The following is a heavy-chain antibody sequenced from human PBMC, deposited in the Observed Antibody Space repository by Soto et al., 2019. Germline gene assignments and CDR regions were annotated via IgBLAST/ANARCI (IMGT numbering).Heavy chain of an antibody. CDR3: ARGSTTVTYLGFDY. Sequence: EVQLVESGGGLVKPGRSLRLTCEASGFTFSSYSMHWVRQAPGKGLEWVSSINSGGTQIYYADSVKDRFSISRDTVKRSLFLQMNSLRAEDTGVYFCARGSTTVTYLGFDYWGQGALLSVS. CDR2: INSGGTQI. D-gene: IGHD4-17*01. J-gene: IGHJ4*02. V-gene: IGHV3-21*04. CDR1: GFTFSSYS.